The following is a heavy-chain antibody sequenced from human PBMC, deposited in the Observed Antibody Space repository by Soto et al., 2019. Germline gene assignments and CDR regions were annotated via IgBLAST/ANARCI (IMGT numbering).Heavy chain of an antibody. J-gene: IGHJ3*01. V-gene: IGHV2-5*02. Sequence: ITLTASGPTLVKPTQNLSLTCTFSGFSLSTCEVAVGWIRQPPGKDLEWLALLFGDDNMPYSPSLKNRHTVTRDTTKIQMVLTLNNMDPVDTATYYCAHCTAGNDAFDVWGQGTMVTVSP. CDR1: GFSLSTCEVA. CDR2: LFGDDNM. D-gene: IGHD1-1*01. CDR3: AHCTAGNDAFDV.